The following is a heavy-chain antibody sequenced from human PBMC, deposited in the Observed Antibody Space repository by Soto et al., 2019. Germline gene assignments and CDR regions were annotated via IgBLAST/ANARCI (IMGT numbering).Heavy chain of an antibody. J-gene: IGHJ6*04. Sequence: RLCCAASGCTFSDYSISWVIQDTGKGLEWVSPTSGLGTYIYYADSVKGRFTISRDNTKNLLYLQMNSLRAEDSAVYYCARDSPHITVTAAICQVWGKGTTVTVSS. V-gene: IGHV3-21*01. CDR3: ARDSPHITVTAAICQV. D-gene: IGHD2-2*01. CDR1: GCTFSDYS. CDR2: TSGLGTYI.